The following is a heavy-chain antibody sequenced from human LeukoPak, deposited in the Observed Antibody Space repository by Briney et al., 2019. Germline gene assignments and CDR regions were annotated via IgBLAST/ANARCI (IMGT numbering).Heavy chain of an antibody. V-gene: IGHV1-2*02. D-gene: IGHD2-2*02. CDR2: INPNSGGT. CDR3: ARSFRLCSSTSCYTQGTNWFDP. J-gene: IGHJ5*02. CDR1: GYTFTGYY. Sequence: VASVKVSCKASGYTFTGYYMHWVRQAPGQGLEWMGWINPNSGGTNYAQKFQGRVTMTRDTSISTAYMELSRLRSDDTAVYYCARSFRLCSSTSCYTQGTNWFDPWGQGTLVTVSS.